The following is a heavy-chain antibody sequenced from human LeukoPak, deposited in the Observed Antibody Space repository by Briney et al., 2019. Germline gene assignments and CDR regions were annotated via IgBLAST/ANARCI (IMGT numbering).Heavy chain of an antibody. Sequence: GGSLRLSCAASEFTFSSYVMAWVRQAPGKGLEWVSTITPGGGTYYADFVKGRFTISRDNSKNMLYLQMNSLRAEDTAVYYCARDPSLRVTLDYWGQGTLVTVSS. D-gene: IGHD4-4*01. CDR2: ITPGGGT. J-gene: IGHJ4*02. V-gene: IGHV3-23*01. CDR1: EFTFSSYV. CDR3: ARDPSLRVTLDY.